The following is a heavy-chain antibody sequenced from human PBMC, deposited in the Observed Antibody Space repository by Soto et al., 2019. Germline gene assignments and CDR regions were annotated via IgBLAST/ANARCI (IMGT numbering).Heavy chain of an antibody. V-gene: IGHV3-30-3*01. D-gene: IGHD2-21*02. J-gene: IGHJ4*02. Sequence: QVQLVESGGGVVQPGRSLGLSCAVSGLTFSPYTMHWVRQAPGKGLEWVAVISYDGSNKYYADSVKGRFTISRDNSKNTLYLQMNSLRAEDTAVYYCARGGGFCGGDCYKGGVDYWGQGTLVTVSS. CDR2: ISYDGSNK. CDR1: GLTFSPYT. CDR3: ARGGGFCGGDCYKGGVDY.